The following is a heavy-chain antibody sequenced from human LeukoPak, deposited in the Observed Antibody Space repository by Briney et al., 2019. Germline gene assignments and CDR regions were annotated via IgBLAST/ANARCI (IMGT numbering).Heavy chain of an antibody. CDR3: AREWLIVVTGTGHLDY. Sequence: ASVKVSCKASGYSFSGFYMHWVRQAPGQGLEWMGWIIPNTGGTNYAQKFQGRVTMTRDTTISTDYMELSSLRSDDTAVYYCAREWLIVVTGTGHLDYWGQGTLVTVSS. CDR1: GYSFSGFY. J-gene: IGHJ4*02. D-gene: IGHD6-19*01. V-gene: IGHV1-2*02. CDR2: IIPNTGGT.